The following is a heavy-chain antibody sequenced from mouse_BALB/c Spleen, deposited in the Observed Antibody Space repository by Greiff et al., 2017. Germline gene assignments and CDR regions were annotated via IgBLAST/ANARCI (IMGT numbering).Heavy chain of an antibody. CDR3: ARRSWDVKGYFDY. Sequence: VQLQQPGAELVKPGASVKLSCKASGYTFTSYWMHWVKQRPGQGLEWIGEINPSNGRTNYNEKFKSKATLTVDKSSSTAYMQLSSLTSEDSAVYYCARRSWDVKGYFDYWGQGTTLTVSS. CDR1: GYTFTSYW. CDR2: INPSNGRT. J-gene: IGHJ2*01. V-gene: IGHV1S81*02. D-gene: IGHD4-1*01.